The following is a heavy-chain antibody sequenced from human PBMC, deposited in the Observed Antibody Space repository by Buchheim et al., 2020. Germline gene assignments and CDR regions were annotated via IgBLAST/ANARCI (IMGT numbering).Heavy chain of an antibody. CDR3: ARVQEMTTLDY. CDR2: IKQDGSEK. J-gene: IGHJ4*02. Sequence: EVQLVESGGGLVQPGGSLRLSCAASGFTFSSYCMSWVRQAPGKGLEWVANIKQDGSEKYYVDSVKGRFTISRDNAKNSLYLQMNSLRAEDTAVYYCARVQEMTTLDYWGQGTL. V-gene: IGHV3-7*04. D-gene: IGHD5-24*01. CDR1: GFTFSSYC.